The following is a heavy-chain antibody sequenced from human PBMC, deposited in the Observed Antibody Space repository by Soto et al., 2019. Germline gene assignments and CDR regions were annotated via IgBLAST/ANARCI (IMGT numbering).Heavy chain of an antibody. CDR1: GGSISSYY. CDR3: MGYCSGGSCYRHYMDV. V-gene: IGHV4-59*01. Sequence: PSETLSLTCTVSGGSISSYYWSWIRQPPGKGLEWIGYIYYSGSTNYNPSLKSRVTISVDTSKNQFSLKLSSVTAADTAVYYCMGYCSGGSCYRHYMDVCGKGATVTVS. J-gene: IGHJ6*03. D-gene: IGHD2-15*01. CDR2: IYYSGST.